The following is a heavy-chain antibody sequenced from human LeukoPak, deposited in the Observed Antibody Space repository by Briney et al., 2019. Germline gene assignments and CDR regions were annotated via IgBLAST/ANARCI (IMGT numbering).Heavy chain of an antibody. CDR1: GYTFTGYY. Sequence: GSVQVSCKASGYTFTGYYMHWVRQAPGQGLEWMGWINPNSGGTNYAQKFQGRVTMTRDTSISTAYMELSRLRSDDTAVYYCAREQVAGIEYFDYWGQGTLVTVSS. V-gene: IGHV1-2*02. D-gene: IGHD6-19*01. CDR3: AREQVAGIEYFDY. J-gene: IGHJ4*02. CDR2: INPNSGGT.